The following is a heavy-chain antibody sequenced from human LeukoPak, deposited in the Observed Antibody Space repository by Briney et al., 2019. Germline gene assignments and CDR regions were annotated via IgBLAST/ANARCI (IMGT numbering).Heavy chain of an antibody. Sequence: GGSLRLSCAASGFTFNTYAMSWIRQAPGKGLEWVSLIIGSGNSIHYADSVKGRFTISRDNFKNTVFLQLNSLRPEDTAVYYCAKHGDNVWGSFRFGLDYWGQGTLVTVSS. D-gene: IGHD3-16*02. CDR1: GFTFNTYA. CDR2: IIGSGNSI. J-gene: IGHJ4*02. V-gene: IGHV3-23*01. CDR3: AKHGDNVWGSFRFGLDY.